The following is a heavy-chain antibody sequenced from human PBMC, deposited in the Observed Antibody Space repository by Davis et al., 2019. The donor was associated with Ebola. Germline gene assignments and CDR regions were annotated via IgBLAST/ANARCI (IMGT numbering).Heavy chain of an antibody. J-gene: IGHJ3*02. CDR3: AREMVTTNDAFDI. D-gene: IGHD5-24*01. CDR2: INSDGSST. V-gene: IGHV3-74*01. Sequence: PGGSLRLSCAASGFTFSSYWMHWVRQAPGKGLVWVSRINSDGSSTSYADSVKGRFTISRDNAKNMLYLQKNSLRVEDTAVYYCAREMVTTNDAFDIWGQGTMVSVSS. CDR1: GFTFSSYW.